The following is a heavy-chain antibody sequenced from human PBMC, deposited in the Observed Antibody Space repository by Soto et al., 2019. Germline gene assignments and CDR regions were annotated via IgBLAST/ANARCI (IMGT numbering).Heavy chain of an antibody. J-gene: IGHJ5*02. Sequence: ASVKVSCKVSGYTLTELSMHWVRQAPGKGLEWMGGFDPEDGETIYAQKFQGRVTMTEDTSTDTAYMELSSLRSEDTAVYYCARALPICSSTSCPSNWFDPWGQGTLVTVSS. CDR2: FDPEDGET. CDR3: ARALPICSSTSCPSNWFDP. CDR1: GYTLTELS. D-gene: IGHD2-2*01. V-gene: IGHV1-24*01.